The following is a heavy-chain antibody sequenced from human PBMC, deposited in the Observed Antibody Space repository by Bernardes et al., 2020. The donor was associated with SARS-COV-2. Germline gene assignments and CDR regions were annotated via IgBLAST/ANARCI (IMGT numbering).Heavy chain of an antibody. D-gene: IGHD3-16*01. J-gene: IGHJ6*02. CDR1: GVTFSRYT. Sequence: SVKVSCKASGVTFSRYTISWVRQAPGQGLEWMGGITPLIDVIHYAQRFQGRLTITADRATSTAYMELSSLRSEDAAVYYCAKRGDVAPGTRGADYYYGMDIWGQGTTVTVSS. CDR3: AKRGDVAPGTRGADYYYGMDI. CDR2: ITPLIDVI. V-gene: IGHV1-69*10.